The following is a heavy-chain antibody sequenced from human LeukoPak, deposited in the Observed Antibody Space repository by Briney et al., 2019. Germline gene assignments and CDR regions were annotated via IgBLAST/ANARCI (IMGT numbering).Heavy chain of an antibody. J-gene: IGHJ2*01. CDR3: AWAILTASGFVWHFDL. CDR2: THYSGSG. D-gene: IGHD3-3*01. Sequence: SETLSLTGTVPGGSISSGSYYWTWIRQYPGKGLEWIGYTHYSGSGYNNPSLKSRVTISVDTSKSQFSLKLNSVTAADTAVYFCAWAILTASGFVWHFDLWGRGTLVTVSS. V-gene: IGHV4-31*03. CDR1: GGSISSGSYY.